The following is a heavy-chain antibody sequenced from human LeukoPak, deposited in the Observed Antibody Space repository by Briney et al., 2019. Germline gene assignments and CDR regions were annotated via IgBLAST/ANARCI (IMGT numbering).Heavy chain of an antibody. CDR3: ARVDYDFWSGYSSPFDY. V-gene: IGHV1-69*01. J-gene: IGHJ4*02. CDR1: GGTFSSYA. CDR2: IIPIFGTA. D-gene: IGHD3-3*01. Sequence: SVKVSCKASGGTFSSYAISWVRQAPGQGLEWMGGIIPIFGTANYAQKFQGRVTITADESTSTAYMELSSLRSEDTAVYYCARVDYDFWSGYSSPFDYWGQGTLVTVSS.